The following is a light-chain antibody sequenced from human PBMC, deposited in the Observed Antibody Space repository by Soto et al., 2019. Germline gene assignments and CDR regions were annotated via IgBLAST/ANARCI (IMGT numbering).Light chain of an antibody. Sequence: EIVLTQSPGTLSLSPGERDILSCRASQSVSSSYLAWYHQKPGQPPTLLIYDAYNRATGIPPRFSGSGSGTEFTLTISSLEPEDSAVYYCQQRHMWPMTFGQGTRLEIK. J-gene: IGKJ5*01. CDR2: DAY. CDR3: QQRHMWPMT. CDR1: QSVSSSY. V-gene: IGKV3D-20*02.